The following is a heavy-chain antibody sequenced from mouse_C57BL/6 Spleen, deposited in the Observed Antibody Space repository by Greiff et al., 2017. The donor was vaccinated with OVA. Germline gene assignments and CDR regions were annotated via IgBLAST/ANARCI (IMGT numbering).Heavy chain of an antibody. V-gene: IGHV1-5*01. CDR3: TRSKDAMDY. J-gene: IGHJ4*01. CDR1: GYTLTSYW. Sequence: EVQLQQPGTVLARPGASVKMSCKTSGYTLTSYWMHWVKQRPGRGRDWIGIIYPGNSVTNYNQKFKGKAKLTAVKTASTAYMELSSLTNEDAAVYYCTRSKDAMDYWGQGTSVTVSS. CDR2: IYPGNSVT.